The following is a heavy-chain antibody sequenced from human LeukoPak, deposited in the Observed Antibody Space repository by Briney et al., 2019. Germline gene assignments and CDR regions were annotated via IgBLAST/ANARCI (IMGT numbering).Heavy chain of an antibody. J-gene: IGHJ2*01. D-gene: IGHD6-13*01. CDR1: GGSFSGYY. CDR2: INHSGST. CDR3: ARGGSAWYNNWYFDL. Sequence: SETLSLTCAVYGGSFSGYYWSWIRQPPGKGLEWIGEINHSGSTNYNPSLKSRVTITVDTSQNHFSLKLTSVTAADTAVYYCARGGSAWYNNWYFDLWGRGTLVTVSS. V-gene: IGHV4-34*01.